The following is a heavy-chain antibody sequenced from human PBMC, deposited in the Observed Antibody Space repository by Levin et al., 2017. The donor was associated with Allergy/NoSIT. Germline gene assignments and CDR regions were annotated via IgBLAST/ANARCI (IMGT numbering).Heavy chain of an antibody. V-gene: IGHV1-18*01. D-gene: IGHD6-13*01. CDR2: ISAYNGNT. Sequence: ASVKVSCKASGYTFTSYGISWVRQAPGQGLEWMGWISAYNGNTNYAQKLQGRVTMTTDTSTSTAYMELRSLRSDDTAVYYCARMAGQIYQGRIAAAGYNRNNWFDPWGQGTLVTVSS. J-gene: IGHJ5*02. CDR3: ARMAGQIYQGRIAAAGYNRNNWFDP. CDR1: GYTFTSYG.